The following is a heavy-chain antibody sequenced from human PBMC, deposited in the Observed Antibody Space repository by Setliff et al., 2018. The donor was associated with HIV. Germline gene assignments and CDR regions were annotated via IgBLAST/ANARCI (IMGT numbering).Heavy chain of an antibody. D-gene: IGHD3-10*01. Sequence: ASVKVSCKVSGYTFTTYSIHWVRQAPGQRPEWMGWLRTGNGDTGYAQKFQGRVIMTRDTSISTAYMELSSLTSADTAVYYCASGKGVRGVIITGGLDVWGKGTTVTVSS. CDR2: LRTGNGDT. J-gene: IGHJ6*04. V-gene: IGHV1-8*02. CDR3: ASGKGVRGVIITGGLDV. CDR1: GYTFTTYS.